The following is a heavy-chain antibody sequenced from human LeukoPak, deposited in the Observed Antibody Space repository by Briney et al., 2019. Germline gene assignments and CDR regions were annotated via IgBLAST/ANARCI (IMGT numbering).Heavy chain of an antibody. J-gene: IGHJ4*02. CDR3: ARSSVDPWCGARFHF. Sequence: GRSLRLSCAASGFTFSIFCMSWVRQAPGKGLEWVANIKKDGSEKHYVDSVEGRFIISRDDAKNSLYLQMNSLRAADTAVYYCARSSVDPWCGARFHFWGQGTLGTASS. CDR1: GFTFSIFC. V-gene: IGHV3-7*01. D-gene: IGHD2-8*01. CDR2: IKKDGSEK.